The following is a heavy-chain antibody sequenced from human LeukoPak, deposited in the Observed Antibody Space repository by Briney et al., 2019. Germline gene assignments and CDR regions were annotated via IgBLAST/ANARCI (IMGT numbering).Heavy chain of an antibody. J-gene: IGHJ4*02. CDR1: GVSISSGGYY. CDR3: ARGAGRLLGY. V-gene: IGHV4-30-2*01. D-gene: IGHD5-12*01. CDR2: IYHSGST. Sequence: SQTLSLTCTLSGVSISSGGYYWSRIRQPPGKGVEWIGYIYHSGSTYYNPSRKSRVTISVDRSKNQFSLKLSSVTAADTAVYYCARGAGRLLGYWGQGTLVTVSS.